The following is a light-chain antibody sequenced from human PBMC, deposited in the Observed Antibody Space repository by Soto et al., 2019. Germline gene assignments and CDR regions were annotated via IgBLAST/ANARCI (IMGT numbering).Light chain of an antibody. CDR3: QQNGSSPLT. CDR1: QSVSSNF. V-gene: IGKV3-20*01. Sequence: EIVFTQSPGTLSLSPGERATLSCRASQSVSSNFLAWYQQKPGQAPRLLIFDASSRATGIPDRFSGSGSGTDFTLTISRLEPEDFAVYYCQQNGSSPLTFGGGTKVDIK. J-gene: IGKJ4*01. CDR2: DAS.